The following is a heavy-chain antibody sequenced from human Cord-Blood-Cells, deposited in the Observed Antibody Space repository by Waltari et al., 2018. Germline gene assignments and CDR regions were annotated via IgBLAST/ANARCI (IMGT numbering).Heavy chain of an antibody. CDR3: ARERRAAYNWFDP. D-gene: IGHD6-13*01. J-gene: IGHJ5*02. V-gene: IGHV3-30*04. CDR1: GFTFSSYA. CDR2: ISYDGSNK. Sequence: QVQLVESGGGVVQPGRSLRLSCAASGFTFSSYAMHWVRQAPGKGLEWVAVISYDGSNKYYADSVKGRFTISRDNSKNTLYLHMNSLRAEDTAVYYCARERRAAYNWFDPWGQGTLVTVSS.